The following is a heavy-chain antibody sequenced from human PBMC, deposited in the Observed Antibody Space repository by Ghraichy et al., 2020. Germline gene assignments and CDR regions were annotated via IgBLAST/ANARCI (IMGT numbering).Heavy chain of an antibody. Sequence: SQTLSLTCTVSGCSISRSSYYWGWMRQPPGKGLEWIGSIYYSGSTYYNPSLKSRVTISVDTSKNQFSLKLSSVTAADTAVYYCARPELGSTAGVFDIWGQGTMVTVSS. CDR1: GCSISRSSYY. CDR2: IYYSGST. D-gene: IGHD7-27*01. CDR3: ARPELGSTAGVFDI. J-gene: IGHJ3*02. V-gene: IGHV4-39*01.